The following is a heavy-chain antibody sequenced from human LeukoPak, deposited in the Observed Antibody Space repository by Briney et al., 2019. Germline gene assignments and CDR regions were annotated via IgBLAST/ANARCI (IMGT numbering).Heavy chain of an antibody. Sequence: GGSLRLSCAASGFTFSSYSMNWVRQAPGKGLEWVSSISSSSNYIYYADSVKGRVTISRDNAKNSLYLQMNSLRAEDTAVYYCGRGHWGLDYWGQGTLVTVSS. CDR3: GRGHWGLDY. CDR1: GFTFSSYS. V-gene: IGHV3-21*01. CDR2: ISSSSNYI. J-gene: IGHJ4*02. D-gene: IGHD7-27*01.